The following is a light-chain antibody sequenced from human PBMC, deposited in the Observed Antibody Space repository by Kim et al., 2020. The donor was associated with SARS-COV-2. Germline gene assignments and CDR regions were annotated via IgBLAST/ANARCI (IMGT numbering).Light chain of an antibody. V-gene: IGKV1-12*01. Sequence: DIQMTQSPSSVSASVGDRVTITCRASHDVSTWLAWYQHKPGKAPKLLIYAASSLQSGAPPRFSGSGSGTDFTLTISSLLPEDFATYYCLQTKSFPLSFGGGTKLEIK. CDR2: AAS. CDR3: LQTKSFPLS. J-gene: IGKJ4*01. CDR1: HDVSTW.